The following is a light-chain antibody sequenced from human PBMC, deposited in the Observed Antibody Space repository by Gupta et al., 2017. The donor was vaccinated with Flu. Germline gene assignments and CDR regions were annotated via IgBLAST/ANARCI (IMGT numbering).Light chain of an antibody. Sequence: QSVLTQPPSASRAPPHTVTISCTGTTANIVAGYDRQWYQHLPATDAKLLIYGHFDRPAGVVDRGLCCTPCIYASPLTMARQADEEADDYCHCFDSGMIAEVFGTGTKLTVL. CDR1: TANIVAGYD. V-gene: IGLV1-40*01. CDR2: GHF. J-gene: IGLJ2*01. CDR3: HCFDSGMIAEV.